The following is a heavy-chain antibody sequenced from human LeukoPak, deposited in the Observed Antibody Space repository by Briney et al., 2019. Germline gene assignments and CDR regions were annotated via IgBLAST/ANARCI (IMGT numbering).Heavy chain of an antibody. Sequence: GGSLRLSCAASGFTFSSYGMSWVRQAPGKGLEWVSSIGGSGGTTYYADSVKGRFTISRDNSKNTLYLQMNSLRADDTAVYSCAKDPPTVMANAFHIWGQGTMVTVS. J-gene: IGHJ3*02. V-gene: IGHV3-23*01. D-gene: IGHD5-18*01. CDR3: AKDPPTVMANAFHI. CDR1: GFTFSSYG. CDR2: IGGSGGTT.